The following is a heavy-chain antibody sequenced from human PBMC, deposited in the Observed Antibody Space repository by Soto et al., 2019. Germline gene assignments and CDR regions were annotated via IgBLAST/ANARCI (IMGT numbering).Heavy chain of an antibody. J-gene: IGHJ4*02. V-gene: IGHV3-30*18. CDR1: GFTFSSYG. D-gene: IGHD3-10*01. CDR3: AKDPFSGSGSFSAIDY. Sequence: QVQLVESGGGVVQPGRSLRLSCAASGFTFSSYGMHWVRQAPGKGLEWVAVISYDGSNKYYADSVKGRFTISRDNSKNTLYLQMNSLRAEDTAVYYCAKDPFSGSGSFSAIDYWGQGTLVTVSS. CDR2: ISYDGSNK.